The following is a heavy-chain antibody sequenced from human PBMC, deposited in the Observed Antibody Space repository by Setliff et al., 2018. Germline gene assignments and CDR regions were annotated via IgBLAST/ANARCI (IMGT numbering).Heavy chain of an antibody. CDR3: ARLWGSYDFWSGYYIDWYFDL. CDR1: GGSISSSSYY. CDR2: IYYSGST. Sequence: PSETLSLTCTVSGGSISSSSYYWGWIRQPPGKGLEWIGSIYYSGSTYYNPSLKSRVTISVDTSKNQFSLKLSSVTAADTAVYYCARLWGSYDFWSGYYIDWYFDLWGRGTLVTVPQ. J-gene: IGHJ2*01. D-gene: IGHD3-3*01. V-gene: IGHV4-39*01.